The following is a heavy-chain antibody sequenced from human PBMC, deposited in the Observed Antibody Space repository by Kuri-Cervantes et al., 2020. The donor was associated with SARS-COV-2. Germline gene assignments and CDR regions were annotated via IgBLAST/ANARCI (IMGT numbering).Heavy chain of an antibody. CDR3: ARRVGYYFDY. CDR1: GYSFTSYW. CDR2: IDPSDSYT. D-gene: IGHD2-15*01. V-gene: IGHV5-10-1*01. J-gene: IGHJ4*02. Sequence: KVSCKGSGYSFTSYWISWVRQMPGKGLEWMGRIDPSDSYTNYSPSFQGHVTISADKSISTAYLQWSSLKASDTAMYYCARRVGYYFDYGGQGTLVTVS.